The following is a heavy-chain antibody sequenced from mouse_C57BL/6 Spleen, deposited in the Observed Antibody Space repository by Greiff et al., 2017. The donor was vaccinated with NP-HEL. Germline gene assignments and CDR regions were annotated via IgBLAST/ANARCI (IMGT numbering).Heavy chain of an antibody. V-gene: IGHV5-4*03. D-gene: IGHD3-2*02. J-gene: IGHJ2*01. CDR3: ARPDSSGYVAWFDY. CDR2: ISDGGSYT. CDR1: GFTFSSYA. Sequence: DVMLVESGGGLVKPGGSLKLSCAASGFTFSSYAMSWVRQTPEKRLEWVATISDGGSYTYYPDNVKGRFTISRDNAKNNLYLQMSHLKSEDTAMYYCARPDSSGYVAWFDYWGQGTTLTVSS.